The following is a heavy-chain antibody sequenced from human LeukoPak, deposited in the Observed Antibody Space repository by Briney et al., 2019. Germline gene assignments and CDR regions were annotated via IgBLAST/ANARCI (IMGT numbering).Heavy chain of an antibody. CDR3: ARDGGLVVQSYYYGMDV. Sequence: GASVKVSCKASGYTFTSYYMHWVRQAPGQGLEWMGIINPSGGSTSYAQKFQGRVTMTRDTSTSTVYMELSSLRSEDTAVYYCARDGGLVVQSYYYGMDVWGQGTTVTVSS. J-gene: IGHJ6*02. V-gene: IGHV1-46*01. D-gene: IGHD2-2*01. CDR1: GYTFTSYY. CDR2: INPSGGST.